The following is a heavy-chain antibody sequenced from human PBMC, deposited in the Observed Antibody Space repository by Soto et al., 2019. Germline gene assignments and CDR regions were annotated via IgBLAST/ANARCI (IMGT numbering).Heavy chain of an antibody. CDR2: IWYDGSNK. CDR1: GFTFSSYG. D-gene: IGHD2-15*01. Sequence: GGSLRLSCAASGFTFSSYGMHWVRQAPGKGLEWVAVIWYDGSNKYYADSVKGRFTISRDNSKNTLYLQMNSLRAEDTAVYYCARDGTYCSGGSCYGENYFDYWGQGTLVTVSS. CDR3: ARDGTYCSGGSCYGENYFDY. J-gene: IGHJ4*02. V-gene: IGHV3-33*01.